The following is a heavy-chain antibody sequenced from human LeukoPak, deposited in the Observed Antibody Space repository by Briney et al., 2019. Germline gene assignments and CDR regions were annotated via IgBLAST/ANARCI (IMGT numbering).Heavy chain of an antibody. CDR3: ARVENYYDSSGYHYLKAFDI. CDR2: IYYSGNT. D-gene: IGHD3-22*01. Sequence: SETLSLTCTVSGGSITNYYWSWMRQPPGQGLEWIGHIYYSGNTNYNPSLKSRVTISVDMSKNQFSLKLSSVTAADTAVYYCARVENYYDSSGYHYLKAFDIWGQGTMVTVSS. V-gene: IGHV4-59*01. CDR1: GGSITNYY. J-gene: IGHJ3*02.